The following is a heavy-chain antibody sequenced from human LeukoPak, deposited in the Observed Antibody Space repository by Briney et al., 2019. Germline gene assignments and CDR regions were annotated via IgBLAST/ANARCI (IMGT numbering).Heavy chain of an antibody. CDR2: IYYSGST. J-gene: IGHJ4*02. V-gene: IGHV4-39*07. CDR3: ARYGRRDGYNLFDY. Sequence: SETLSLTCTVSGGSISSSSYYWGWIRQPPGKGLEWIGSIYYSGSTYYNPSLKSRVTISVDTSKNQFSLKLSSVTAADTAVYYCARYGRRDGYNLFDYWGQGTLVTVSS. CDR1: GGSISSSSYY. D-gene: IGHD5-24*01.